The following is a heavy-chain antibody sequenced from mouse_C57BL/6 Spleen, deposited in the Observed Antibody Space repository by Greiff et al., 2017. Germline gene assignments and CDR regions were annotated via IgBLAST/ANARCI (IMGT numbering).Heavy chain of an antibody. D-gene: IGHD1-1*01. Sequence: EVQLQQSGGGLVKPGGSLKLSCAASGFTFSSYAMSWVRQTPEKRLEWVATISDGGSYTYYPDNVKGRFTISRDNAKNNLYLQMSHLKSEDTAMYYCARDHYYGSSFDYWGQGTTLTVSS. CDR3: ARDHYYGSSFDY. CDR2: ISDGGSYT. V-gene: IGHV5-4*01. CDR1: GFTFSSYA. J-gene: IGHJ2*01.